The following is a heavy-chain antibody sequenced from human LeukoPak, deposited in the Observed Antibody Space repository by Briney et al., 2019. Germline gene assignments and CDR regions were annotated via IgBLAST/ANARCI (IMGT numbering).Heavy chain of an antibody. V-gene: IGHV5-51*01. CDR3: ARVGPPDRYCSGGSCYSPPFDY. J-gene: IGHJ4*02. CDR2: IYPGDSDT. Sequence: GEPLKISCKCSGSIFTSYWIGWVRQLPGKGLEWMGIIYPGDSDTRYSPSFQGQVTISADKSISTAYLQWSSLKASDTAMYYCARVGPPDRYCSGGSCYSPPFDYWGQGTLVTVSS. D-gene: IGHD2-15*01. CDR1: GSIFTSYW.